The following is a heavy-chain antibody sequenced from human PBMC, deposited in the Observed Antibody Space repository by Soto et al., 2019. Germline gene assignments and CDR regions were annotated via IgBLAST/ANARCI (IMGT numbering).Heavy chain of an antibody. J-gene: IGHJ4*02. D-gene: IGHD3-22*01. CDR2: IYYSGST. Sequence: SHTHSVVGGSIGGGGYYRSWIRKHPGKGLEWIGYIYYSGSTYYNPSLKGRVTISVDTSKNQFSLKLSSVTAADTAVYYCARTHYYDSSGREFLDYWGQGTLVTVSS. CDR1: GGSIGGGGYY. V-gene: IGHV4-31*03. CDR3: ARTHYYDSSGREFLDY.